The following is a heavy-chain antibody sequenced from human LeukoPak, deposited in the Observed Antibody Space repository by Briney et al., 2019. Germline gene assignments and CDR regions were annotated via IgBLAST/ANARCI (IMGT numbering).Heavy chain of an antibody. D-gene: IGHD1-26*01. J-gene: IGHJ5*02. CDR2: INPNSGGT. CDR1: GYTFTGYY. V-gene: IGHV1-2*02. Sequence: ASVKVSCKASGYTFTGYYMHWVQQAPGQGLEWMGWINPNSGGTNYAQKFQGRVTMTRDTSISTAYMELSRLRSDDTAVYYCARDSPIVGATHWFDPWGQGTLVTVSS. CDR3: ARDSPIVGATHWFDP.